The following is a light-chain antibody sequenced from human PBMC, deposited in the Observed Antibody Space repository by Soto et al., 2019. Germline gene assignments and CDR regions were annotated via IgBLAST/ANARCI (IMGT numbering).Light chain of an antibody. CDR3: QQYHFYPWT. J-gene: IGKJ1*01. V-gene: IGKV1-5*03. CDR2: EAS. Sequence: DIQMTQSPSTLSASVGDRVTITCRASQTINNWLAWYQQKPGKAPKVLIYEASSLESGAPSRFSGSGSGTEFTLTISSLQPDDFATYYCQQYHFYPWTFGQGTKVEIK. CDR1: QTINNW.